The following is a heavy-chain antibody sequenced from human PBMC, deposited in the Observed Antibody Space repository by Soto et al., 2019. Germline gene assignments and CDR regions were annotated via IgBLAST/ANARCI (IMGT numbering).Heavy chain of an antibody. CDR2: ISAYNGDT. V-gene: IGHV1-18*01. CDR3: ARLTDTSGYPVPYNF. CDR1: GYTFNAYG. J-gene: IGHJ4*02. D-gene: IGHD3-22*01. Sequence: QGQLVQSGAEVKKPGASVKVSCKASGYTFNAYGITWVRQAPGQGLEWMAWISAYNGDTGYAQKFQDRVTMTIDTSASTVYMDLRSLRSDDTAVYYCARLTDTSGYPVPYNFWGQGTLVTVSS.